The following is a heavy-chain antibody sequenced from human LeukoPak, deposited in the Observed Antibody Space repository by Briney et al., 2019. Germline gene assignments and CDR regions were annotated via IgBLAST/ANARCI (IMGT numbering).Heavy chain of an antibody. CDR1: GFTFSSYA. V-gene: IGHV3-23*01. CDR2: ISGSGGST. Sequence: GGSLRLSCAASGFTFSSYAMSWVRQAPGKGLEWVSGISGSGGSTYYADSVKGRFTISRDNSKNSLYLQMNSLRAEDTAVYYCAELGIAMIGGVWGKGTTVTISS. D-gene: IGHD3-10*02. CDR3: AELGIAMIGGV. J-gene: IGHJ6*04.